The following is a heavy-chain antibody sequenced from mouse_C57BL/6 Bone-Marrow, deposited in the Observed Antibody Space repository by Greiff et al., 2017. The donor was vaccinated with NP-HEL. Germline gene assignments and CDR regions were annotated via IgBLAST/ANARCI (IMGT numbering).Heavy chain of an antibody. J-gene: IGHJ4*01. CDR2: IYPRDGST. D-gene: IGHD1-1*01. Sequence: LVESGPELVKPGASVKLSCKASGYTFTSYDINWVKQRPGQGLEWIGWIYPRDGSTKYNEKFKGKATLTVDTSSSTAYMELHSLTSEDSAVYFCARGPLITTVVATRAMDYWGQGTSVTVSS. CDR1: GYTFTSYD. CDR3: ARGPLITTVVATRAMDY. V-gene: IGHV1-85*01.